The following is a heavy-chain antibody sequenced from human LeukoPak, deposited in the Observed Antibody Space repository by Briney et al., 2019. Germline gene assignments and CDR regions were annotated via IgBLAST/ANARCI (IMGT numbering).Heavy chain of an antibody. CDR2: INPSGDRT. Sequence: ASVKVSCKASGYTFTNYYIHWVRQAPGQGLEWMAIINPSGDRTNYAQKFQGRVTITADESTSTAYMELSSLRSEDTAVYYCAREGIEMATIGHFDYWGQGTLVTVSS. CDR3: AREGIEMATIGHFDY. J-gene: IGHJ4*02. V-gene: IGHV1-46*01. D-gene: IGHD5-24*01. CDR1: GYTFTNYY.